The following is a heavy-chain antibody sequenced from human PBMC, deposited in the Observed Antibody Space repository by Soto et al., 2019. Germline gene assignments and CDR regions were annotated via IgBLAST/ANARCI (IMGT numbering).Heavy chain of an antibody. Sequence: EVQLLESGGGLVQPGGSLRLSCAASGFTFGNYAMIWVRQAPGKGLEWVSTISGGGDGTYYADSVRGRFTISRENSRNTVYLQMNSVRAEDTAVYYCAKKGLGSLATYCSTGDCHYAFDIWGQGTMVTVSS. CDR1: GFTFGNYA. V-gene: IGHV3-23*01. CDR3: AKKGLGSLATYCSTGDCHYAFDI. J-gene: IGHJ3*02. CDR2: ISGGGDGT. D-gene: IGHD2-15*01.